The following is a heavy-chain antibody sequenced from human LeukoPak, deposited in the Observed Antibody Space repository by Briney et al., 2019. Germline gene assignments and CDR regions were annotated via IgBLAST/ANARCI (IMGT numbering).Heavy chain of an antibody. J-gene: IGHJ4*02. V-gene: IGHV1-2*02. D-gene: IGHD3-22*01. CDR3: ARVPGYDSSGYYSESDY. Sequence: GASVKVSCKASGYTFTVYYMHWVRQAPGQGLEWMGWINPNSGGTNYAQKFQGRVTMTRDTSISTAYMELSRLRSDDTAVYYCARVPGYDSSGYYSESDYWGQGTLVTVSS. CDR1: GYTFTVYY. CDR2: INPNSGGT.